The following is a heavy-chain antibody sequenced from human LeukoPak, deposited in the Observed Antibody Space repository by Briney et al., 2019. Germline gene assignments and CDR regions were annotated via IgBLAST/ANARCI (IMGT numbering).Heavy chain of an antibody. CDR1: GFTFRDYY. J-gene: IGHJ4*02. D-gene: IGHD1-7*01. V-gene: IGHV3-11*01. Sequence: GGSLRLSCSTSGFTFRDYYMSWIRQAPGKGLEWLSHISGTSSLIHYADSVRGRFTISRDNATKSLYLQMSGLRADDTAVYYCVRGATTPRSALWYWGQGILVTVSS. CDR2: ISGTSSLI. CDR3: VRGATTPRSALWY.